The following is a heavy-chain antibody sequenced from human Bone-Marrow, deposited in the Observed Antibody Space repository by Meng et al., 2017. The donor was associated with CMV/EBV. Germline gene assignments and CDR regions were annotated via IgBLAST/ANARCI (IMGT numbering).Heavy chain of an antibody. CDR3: AKDKYGSSSSCYR. Sequence: GESLKISCVASGFTFSSYGMHWVRQAPGKGLEWVTFIRYDGSNKYYADSVKGRFTISRDNSKNTLYLEMNSLRAEDTAVYYCAKDKYGSSSSCYRWGQGTLVTVSS. CDR1: GFTFSSYG. J-gene: IGHJ4*02. V-gene: IGHV3-30*02. D-gene: IGHD2-2*01. CDR2: IRYDGSNK.